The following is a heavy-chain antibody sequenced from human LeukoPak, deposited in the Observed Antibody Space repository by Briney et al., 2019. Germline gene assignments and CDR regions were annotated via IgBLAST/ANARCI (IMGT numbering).Heavy chain of an antibody. CDR1: GGDFTYYA. V-gene: IGHV1-69*10. CDR3: ARGTYVTVFGVPYYYYLDV. J-gene: IGHJ6*03. D-gene: IGHD3-3*01. Sequence: ASVKVFCKASGGDFTYYAVNWVRQAPGQGLEWVGGIIPALGRASHAQKFQDRVTITADAPTTTAYMELTSLTSEDTAVYYCARGTYVTVFGVPYYYYLDVWGQGTTVTVSS. CDR2: IIPALGRA.